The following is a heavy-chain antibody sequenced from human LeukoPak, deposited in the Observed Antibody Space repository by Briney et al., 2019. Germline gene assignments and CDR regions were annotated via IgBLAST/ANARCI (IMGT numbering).Heavy chain of an antibody. CDR3: AKDPDPSSGMITFGDDY. CDR2: ISSTGSTT. V-gene: IGHV3-48*04. Sequence: GGSLRLSCATSGFTFNNYRMHWVRQAPGKGLDWITDISSTGSTTFYADSVKGRFTISRDNAKNSLFLQMSSLRVEDTAVYYCAKDPDPSSGMITFGDDYWGQGTLVTVSS. J-gene: IGHJ4*02. CDR1: GFTFNNYR. D-gene: IGHD3-16*01.